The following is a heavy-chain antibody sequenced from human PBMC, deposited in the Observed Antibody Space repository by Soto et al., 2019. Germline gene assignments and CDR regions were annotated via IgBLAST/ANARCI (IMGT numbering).Heavy chain of an antibody. D-gene: IGHD2-15*01. Sequence: SGQVSCQSSGGTFRRYAISWVRQGPVQVLKWMGGIIPIFGTANYAQKFQGRVTITADKSTSTAYMELSSLRSEDTAVYYCASNVLGYCSGGSCYGINDYWGQGTLVTFSS. CDR3: ASNVLGYCSGGSCYGINDY. V-gene: IGHV1-69*06. J-gene: IGHJ4*02. CDR1: GGTFRRYA. CDR2: IIPIFGTA.